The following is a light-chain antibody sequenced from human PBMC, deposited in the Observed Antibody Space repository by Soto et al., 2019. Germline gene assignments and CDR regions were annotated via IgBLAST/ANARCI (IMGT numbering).Light chain of an antibody. J-gene: IGLJ1*01. V-gene: IGLV3-21*02. CDR3: QVWDDSTDHIYV. CDR2: DDS. Sequence: SYELTQPPSVSVAPGQTARITCGGNNVGSKSVHWYQQKSGQAPVVVVYDDSDRPSGIPERFSGSNSGNTATLTISRVEAGDAADYYCQVWDDSTDHIYVFGPGTKVTVL. CDR1: NVGSKS.